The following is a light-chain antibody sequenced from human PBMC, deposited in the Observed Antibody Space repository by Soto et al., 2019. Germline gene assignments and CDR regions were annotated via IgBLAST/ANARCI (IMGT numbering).Light chain of an antibody. J-gene: IGKJ2*01. CDR2: RAS. CDR3: QQYGTSSYT. V-gene: IGKV3-20*01. Sequence: EIVLTQSPGTLSLSPGESATLSCRASQTVSSTYLAWYQQKPGQAPRLLIYRASIRATDIPNRFSGSGSGTDVTLTISRLEPEDFAMFYCQQYGTSSYTFGQGTRLEIK. CDR1: QTVSSTY.